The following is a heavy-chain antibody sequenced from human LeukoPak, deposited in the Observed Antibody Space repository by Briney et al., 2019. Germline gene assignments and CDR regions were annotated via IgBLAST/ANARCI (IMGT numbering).Heavy chain of an antibody. CDR3: TTDDDEAYSGYDKGDY. V-gene: IGHV3-15*01. J-gene: IGHJ4*02. CDR1: GFTFSNAW. Sequence: PGGSLRLSCAASGFTFSNAWMSCVRQAPGKGLEWVGRIKSKTDGGTTDYAAPVKGRFTISRDDSKNTLYLQMNSLKTEDTAVYYCTTDDDEAYSGYDKGDYWGQGTLVTVSS. CDR2: IKSKTDGGTT. D-gene: IGHD5-12*01.